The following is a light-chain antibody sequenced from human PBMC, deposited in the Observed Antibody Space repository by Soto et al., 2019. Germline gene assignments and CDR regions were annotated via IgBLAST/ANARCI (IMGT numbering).Light chain of an antibody. CDR1: QGISSY. Sequence: DIQLTQSPSFLSASVGDRVTITCRASQGISSYLAWYQQKPGKAPKLLIYAASTLQSGVPSRFSGSGSGTEFTLTISSLQPEDFATYYCQQFNDYSITFGQGTRLEIK. CDR3: QQFNDYSIT. J-gene: IGKJ5*01. V-gene: IGKV1-9*01. CDR2: AAS.